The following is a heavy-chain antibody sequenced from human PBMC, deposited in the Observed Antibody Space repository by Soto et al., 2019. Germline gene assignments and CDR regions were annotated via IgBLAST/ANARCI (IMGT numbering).Heavy chain of an antibody. CDR2: IDAGNGNT. CDR3: ARSETDYSMFAY. D-gene: IGHD3-9*01. J-gene: IGHJ4*02. Sequence: QVQLVQSGAEVKKPGASVKLSCKASGYTFTRNAIHWVRQAPGQRLEWIGKIDAGNGNTKYSQNFQGRVTITRDTSASAVYMELSTVGSEDTFVYYCARSETDYSMFAYWGQGSLVHVSS. CDR1: GYTFTRNA. V-gene: IGHV1-3*01.